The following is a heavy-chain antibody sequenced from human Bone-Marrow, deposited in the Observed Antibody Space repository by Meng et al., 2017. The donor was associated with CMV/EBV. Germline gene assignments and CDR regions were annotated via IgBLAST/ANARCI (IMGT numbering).Heavy chain of an antibody. CDR2: SWDDGGLK. Sequence: LSCASSGFHFHTSAMPWVRQSPGKGLEWMAVSWDDGGLKHYADSLKGRLTVSRDNSKSTLYLKLNSLRAEDTAVYYCARPSSGSFFEYWGQGALVTVSS. V-gene: IGHV3-33*01. CDR3: ARPSSGSFFEY. CDR1: GFHFHTSA. J-gene: IGHJ4*02. D-gene: IGHD3-10*01.